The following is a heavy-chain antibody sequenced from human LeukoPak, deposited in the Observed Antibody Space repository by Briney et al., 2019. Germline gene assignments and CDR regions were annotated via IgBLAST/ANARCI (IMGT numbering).Heavy chain of an antibody. V-gene: IGHV3-21*01. Sequence: GGSLRLSCAASGFTFSIYGMNWVRQAPGEGLEWVASISSDSTNIYYTDSVKGRFTISRDNAKNSLYLQMNSLILEDTAVYYCARDGSGSGDYWGQGTLVTVS. CDR2: ISSDSTNI. CDR1: GFTFSIYG. D-gene: IGHD2-15*01. CDR3: ARDGSGSGDY. J-gene: IGHJ4*02.